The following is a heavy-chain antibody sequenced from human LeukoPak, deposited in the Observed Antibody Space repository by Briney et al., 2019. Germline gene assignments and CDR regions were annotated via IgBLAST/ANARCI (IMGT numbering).Heavy chain of an antibody. V-gene: IGHV4-34*01. CDR3: ARRLLGYCRGGSCYSGYFQH. CDR2: INHSGST. CDR1: GGSFSGYF. J-gene: IGHJ1*01. D-gene: IGHD2-15*01. Sequence: SETLSLSCGVYGGSFSGYFWSWIRQPPGKGLEWIGEINHSGSTNYNPSLKTRVTISVDTSKNQFSLKLSSVTAADTAVYYCARRLLGYCRGGSCYSGYFQHWGQGTLVTVSS.